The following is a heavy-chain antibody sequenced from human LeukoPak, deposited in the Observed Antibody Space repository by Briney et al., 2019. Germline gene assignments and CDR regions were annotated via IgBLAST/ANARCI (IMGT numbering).Heavy chain of an antibody. J-gene: IGHJ4*02. Sequence: PGGSLRLFCVGYGFSFSSYIVRWVRQAPGKGLEWVSGMSGSGGHTYYADSVKGRFTISRDNARNTVYLQMNRLRVEDTAVYYCAKERYNYGQYYFDYWGQGTLVTVSS. CDR1: GFSFSSYI. CDR2: MSGSGGHT. V-gene: IGHV3-23*01. CDR3: AKERYNYGQYYFDY. D-gene: IGHD5-18*01.